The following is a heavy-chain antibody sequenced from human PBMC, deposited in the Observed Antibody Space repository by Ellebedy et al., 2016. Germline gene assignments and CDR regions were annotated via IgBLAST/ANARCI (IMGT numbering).Heavy chain of an antibody. V-gene: IGHV1-18*04. CDR3: ARPIVGALGGGDYYYDGMDV. Sequence: ASVKFSCXASGYPFTDYGISWVRQAPGQGLEWMGWISCNSGNTNYARKFQDRVTMTTETSTSTVYMELRSLRSEDTAVYYCARPIVGALGGGDYYYDGMDVWGQGTTVTVSS. CDR1: GYPFTDYG. D-gene: IGHD1-26*01. CDR2: ISCNSGNT. J-gene: IGHJ6*02.